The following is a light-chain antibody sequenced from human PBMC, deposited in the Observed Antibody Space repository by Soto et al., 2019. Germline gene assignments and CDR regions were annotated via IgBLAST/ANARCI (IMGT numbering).Light chain of an antibody. J-gene: IGKJ1*01. CDR2: DAS. CDR1: PSTSSNY. CDR3: QQTLITPRT. V-gene: IGKV3-20*01. Sequence: EIVLTQSPGTLSLSPGERATLSCRASPSTSSNYLAWFQQKPGQAPRLLIYDASNRATGIPSRFSGRGSGTDFTLTISSLQPEDFATYYCQQTLITPRTFGQGTKVDIK.